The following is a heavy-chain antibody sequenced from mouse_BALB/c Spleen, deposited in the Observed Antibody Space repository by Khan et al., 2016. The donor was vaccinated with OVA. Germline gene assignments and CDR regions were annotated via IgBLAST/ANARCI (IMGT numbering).Heavy chain of an antibody. CDR3: ARGGAAYYRNDGGAMDY. V-gene: IGHV9-4*02. J-gene: IGHJ4*01. D-gene: IGHD2-14*01. CDR2: INTHSGVP. Sequence: QIQLVQSGPELKKPGETVRISCKASGYTFTTAGMQWVQKMPGKGLKWIGWINTHSGVPKYAEDFKGRFAFSLETSASTAYLQITNLENEDTATYFCARGGAAYYRNDGGAMDYWGQGTSVTVSS. CDR1: GYTFTTAG.